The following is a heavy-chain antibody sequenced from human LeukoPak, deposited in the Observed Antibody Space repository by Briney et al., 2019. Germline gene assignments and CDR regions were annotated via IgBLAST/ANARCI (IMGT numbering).Heavy chain of an antibody. CDR2: ISHGGST. CDR3: ARVNTVMATFDY. CDR1: GSSISSSYY. D-gene: IGHD5-24*01. J-gene: IGHJ4*02. V-gene: IGHV4-38-2*02. Sequence: SETLSLTCTVSGSSISSSYYGAWIRQPPGKGLEWIATISHGGSTYYNPSLKSRVTISADTSQNQHSLRLNSVTVADTAVYYCARVNTVMATFDYWGQGTPVTVSS.